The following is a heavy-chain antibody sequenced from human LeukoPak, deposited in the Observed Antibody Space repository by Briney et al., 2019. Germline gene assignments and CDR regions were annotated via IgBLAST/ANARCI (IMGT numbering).Heavy chain of an antibody. CDR1: GFTFADYA. Sequence: GGSLRLSCAASGFTFADYAMHWVRQAPGKGLEWVSGISWNSGSIGYADSVKGRFTISRDNAKNSLYLQMNSLRAEDTALYYCAKGPCGGDCYSLNYWGQGTLVTVSS. V-gene: IGHV3-9*01. CDR2: ISWNSGSI. D-gene: IGHD2-21*02. J-gene: IGHJ4*02. CDR3: AKGPCGGDCYSLNY.